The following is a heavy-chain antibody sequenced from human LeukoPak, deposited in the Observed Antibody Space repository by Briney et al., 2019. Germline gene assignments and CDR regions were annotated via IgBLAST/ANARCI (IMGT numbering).Heavy chain of an antibody. CDR2: ISAYNGNT. Sequence: ASVKVSCKASGYTFTSYGISWVRQAPGQGLEWMGWISAYNGNTNYAQKLQGRVTMTTDTSTSTAYMELRSLRSEDTAVYYCARSEYSYGPNKDRFDYWGQGTLVTVSS. CDR3: ARSEYSYGPNKDRFDY. D-gene: IGHD5-18*01. V-gene: IGHV1-18*01. J-gene: IGHJ4*02. CDR1: GYTFTSYG.